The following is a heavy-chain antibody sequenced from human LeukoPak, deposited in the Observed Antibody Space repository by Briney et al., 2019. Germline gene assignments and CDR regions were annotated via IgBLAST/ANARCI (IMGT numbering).Heavy chain of an antibody. CDR3: AREVMAKRRAFDI. CDR1: GFTASSNY. CDR2: IYSDDRT. Sequence: PGGSLRLSCAASGFTASSNYMSWVRQAPGKGLEWVSVIYSDDRTYYADSGKGRFTFSRHTSKKTLYLQMNSLRAEDTAVYYCAREVMAKRRAFDIWGQGTVVTVSS. V-gene: IGHV3-53*04. D-gene: IGHD2-8*01. J-gene: IGHJ3*02.